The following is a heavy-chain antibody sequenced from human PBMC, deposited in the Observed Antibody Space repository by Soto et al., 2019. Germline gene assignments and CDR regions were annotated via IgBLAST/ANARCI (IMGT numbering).Heavy chain of an antibody. CDR1: GGSISGYY. J-gene: IGHJ6*02. D-gene: IGHD2-8*01. CDR3: ARGKDIILMTLDV. V-gene: IGHV4-59*01. Sequence: SETLSLTCTVSGGSISGYYWSWIRQPPGKGLEYIGYIYYSGSTNYNPSLKSRVTISVDTSKNQFSLKLTSVTTADTAVYYCARGKDIILMTLDVWGQGTTVTVSS. CDR2: IYYSGST.